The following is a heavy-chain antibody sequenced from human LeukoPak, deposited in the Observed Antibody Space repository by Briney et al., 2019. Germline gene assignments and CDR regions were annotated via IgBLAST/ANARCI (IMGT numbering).Heavy chain of an antibody. CDR3: ARSEINDYMNF. CDR2: INYSGRP. CDR1: GYSIRSGYD. Sequence: SETLSLTCIVSGYSIRSGYDWGWIRLSPGKGLEWIGSINYSGRPYYNPSLKSRVTISADTSKNLFSLNLTSVTAADTAIYFCARSEINDYMNFWGQGLQVIVSS. J-gene: IGHJ4*02. V-gene: IGHV4-38-2*02. D-gene: IGHD3/OR15-3a*01.